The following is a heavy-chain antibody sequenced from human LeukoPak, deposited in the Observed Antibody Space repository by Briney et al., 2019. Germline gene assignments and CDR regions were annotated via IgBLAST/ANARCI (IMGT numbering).Heavy chain of an antibody. CDR1: GGSISGYF. V-gene: IGHV4-59*08. CDR3: ARHERNGGYYDY. D-gene: IGHD3-22*01. CDR2: IYYSGGT. Sequence: PSETLSLTCTVSGGSISGYFWSWIRQPPGEGLEWIGYIYYSGGTDYNPSLKSRAAISVDTSKNQFSLQLSSVTAADTAVYYCARHERNGGYYDYWGQGTLVTVSS. J-gene: IGHJ4*02.